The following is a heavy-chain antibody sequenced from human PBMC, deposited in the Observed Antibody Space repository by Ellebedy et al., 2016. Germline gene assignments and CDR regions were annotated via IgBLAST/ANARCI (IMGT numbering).Heavy chain of an antibody. V-gene: IGHV3-21*01. Sequence: GGSLRLSXAASGFTLSSYSMNWVRQAPGKGLEWVSSITSGSTYIYYADSVKGRFTISRDNAKNSVYLQMNSLRGEDTAVYYCARWQGFCSITSCYRWFDTWGQGTLVTVSS. CDR3: ARWQGFCSITSCYRWFDT. D-gene: IGHD2-2*01. CDR1: GFTLSSYS. CDR2: ITSGSTYI. J-gene: IGHJ5*02.